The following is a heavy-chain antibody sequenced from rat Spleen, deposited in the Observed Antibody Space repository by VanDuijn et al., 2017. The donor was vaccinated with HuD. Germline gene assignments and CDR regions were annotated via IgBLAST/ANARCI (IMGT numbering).Heavy chain of an antibody. CDR1: GFTFSDYN. V-gene: IGHV5-7*01. CDR2: ISNAGSIT. J-gene: IGHJ4*01. D-gene: IGHD1-4*01. Sequence: EVRLVESDGGLVQPGGSLKLSCAASGFTFSDYNMAWIRQAPGKGLEWVASISNAGSITYYPDSVKGRFTISRDNARSILYLQMNSLRSEDTATYYCTRPDYPGIKGYVMDAWGQGASVTVSS. CDR3: TRPDYPGIKGYVMDA.